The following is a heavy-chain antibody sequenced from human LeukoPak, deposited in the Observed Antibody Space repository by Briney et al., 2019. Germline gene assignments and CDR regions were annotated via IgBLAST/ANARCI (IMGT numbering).Heavy chain of an antibody. J-gene: IGHJ4*02. V-gene: IGHV3-66*01. CDR2: VYVGTRA. CDR3: ANRIAVAGTVY. D-gene: IGHD6-19*01. CDR1: GFTVSENY. Sequence: GGSLRLSCEASGFTVSENYMSWVRQAPGKGLEWVSTVYVGTRAYYTRSVKGRFTISRDISANTLNLQMNSLRAEDTAVYYCANRIAVAGTVYWGQGTLVTVSS.